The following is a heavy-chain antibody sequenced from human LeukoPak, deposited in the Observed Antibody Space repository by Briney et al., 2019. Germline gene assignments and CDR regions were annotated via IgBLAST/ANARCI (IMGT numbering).Heavy chain of an antibody. V-gene: IGHV4-34*01. CDR1: GGSFSGYY. CDR3: ARHVPDPYCGGDCYSEGADY. J-gene: IGHJ4*02. D-gene: IGHD2-21*02. CDR2: INHSGST. Sequence: KPSDTLSLTCAVYGGSFSGYYWSWIRQPPGKGLEWIGEINHSGSTYYNPSLKSRVTISVDTSKNQFSLKLSSVTAADTAVYYCARHVPDPYCGGDCYSEGADYWGQGTLVTVSS.